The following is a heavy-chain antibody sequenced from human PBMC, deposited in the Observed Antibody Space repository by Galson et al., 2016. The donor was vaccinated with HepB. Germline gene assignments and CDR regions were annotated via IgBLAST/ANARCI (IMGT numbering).Heavy chain of an antibody. CDR2: IKPDGSEK. D-gene: IGHD3-22*01. CDR1: GFTFTTYW. CDR3: AQYYYDSSGYVEYFQS. V-gene: IGHV3-7*03. J-gene: IGHJ1*01. Sequence: SLRLSCAASGFTFTTYWMSWVRQAPGKGLEWVANIKPDGSEKYYVDSVKGRFTISRDNAKNSLYLQMNSLRAEDTAVYYCAQYYYDSSGYVEYFQSWGQGSRVTVSS.